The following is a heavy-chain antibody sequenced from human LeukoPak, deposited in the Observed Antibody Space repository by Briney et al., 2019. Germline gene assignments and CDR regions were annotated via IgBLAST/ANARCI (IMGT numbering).Heavy chain of an antibody. CDR3: ARGRYYYGSGSRAIRFDY. J-gene: IGHJ4*02. D-gene: IGHD3-10*01. CDR2: IYYSGST. Sequence: SGTLSLTCTVSGGSISSYYWSWIRQPPGKGLEGIGYIYYSGSTNYNPSLKSRVTISVDTSKNQFSLKLSSVTAADTAVYYCARGRYYYGSGSRAIRFDYWGQGTLVTVSS. CDR1: GGSISSYY. V-gene: IGHV4-59*01.